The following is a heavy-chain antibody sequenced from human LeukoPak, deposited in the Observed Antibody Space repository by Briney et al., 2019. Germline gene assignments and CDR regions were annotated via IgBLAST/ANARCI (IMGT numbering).Heavy chain of an antibody. V-gene: IGHV5-51*01. D-gene: IGHD1-7*01. J-gene: IGHJ4*02. Sequence: GESLKISCKGSGYSFPSYWIGWVRQMPGKGLEWMGIIYPGDSDTRYSPSFQGQVTISVDRSISTAYLQLSSLKASDSAMYYCARQDGTALYYFDFWGQGTLVTVSS. CDR3: ARQDGTALYYFDF. CDR2: IYPGDSDT. CDR1: GYSFPSYW.